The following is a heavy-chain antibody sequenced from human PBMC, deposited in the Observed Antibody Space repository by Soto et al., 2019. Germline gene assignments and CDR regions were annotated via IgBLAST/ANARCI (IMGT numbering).Heavy chain of an antibody. Sequence: SETLSLTCTVSGGSISSYYWSWIRQSPGKGLEWIGYIYYSGSTNYNPSLKSRVTISVDTSKNQFSLKLSSVTAADTAVYYCARLGSGYEELYFDYWGQGTLVTVSS. CDR3: ARLGSGYEELYFDY. J-gene: IGHJ4*02. CDR1: GGSISSYY. V-gene: IGHV4-59*08. CDR2: IYYSGST. D-gene: IGHD5-12*01.